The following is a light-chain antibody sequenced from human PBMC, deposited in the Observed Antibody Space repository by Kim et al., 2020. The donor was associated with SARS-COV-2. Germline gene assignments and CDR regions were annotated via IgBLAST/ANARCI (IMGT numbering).Light chain of an antibody. CDR1: RNNIGDQG. CDR2: RSN. CDR3: SAWDDSLKAWV. J-gene: IGLJ3*02. V-gene: IGLV10-54*04. Sequence: QAGLTQPPSVSQGLRQTATLTCSGNRNNIGDQGVTWLQQHQGHPPKLLSYRSNKRPSGISERFSASRSGSTASLTITGLQPEDEADYYCSAWDDSLKAWVFGGGTQLTVL.